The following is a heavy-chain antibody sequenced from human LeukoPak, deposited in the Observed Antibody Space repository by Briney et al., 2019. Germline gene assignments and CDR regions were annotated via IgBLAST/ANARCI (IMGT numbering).Heavy chain of an antibody. CDR2: IKQDGSEK. CDR1: GFTFSSYW. D-gene: IGHD2-2*01. Sequence: GGSLRLSCAASGFTFSSYWMSWVRQAPGKGLEWVANIKQDGSEKYYVDSVKGRFTISRDNAKNSLYLQMNSLRAEDTAVYYCARAAFPYQTTLIVFDYWGQGTLVTVSS. J-gene: IGHJ4*02. CDR3: ARAAFPYQTTLIVFDY. V-gene: IGHV3-7*01.